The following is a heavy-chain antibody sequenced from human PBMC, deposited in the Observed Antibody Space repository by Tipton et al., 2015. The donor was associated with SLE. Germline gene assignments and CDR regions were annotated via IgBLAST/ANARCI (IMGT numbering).Heavy chain of an antibody. J-gene: IGHJ6*02. D-gene: IGHD2-15*01. V-gene: IGHV5-51*03. CDR2: IYAGDSDT. CDR3: ARLGYGCSGGRCFGVDV. CDR1: DYNFHSYW. Sequence: QLVQSGAEVKRPGESLKISCKHPDYNFHSYWIGWVRQTAGKGLEWIGIIYAGDSDTRYSPSFQGQVTISVDKSISTAYLQWSSLKASDSAIYYCARLGYGCSGGRCFGVDVWGQGTTVSVSS.